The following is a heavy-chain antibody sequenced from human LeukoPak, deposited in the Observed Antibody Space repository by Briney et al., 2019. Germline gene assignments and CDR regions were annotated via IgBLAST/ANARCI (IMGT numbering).Heavy chain of an antibody. V-gene: IGHV3-23*01. Sequence: GGSLRLSCAASGFTFSSYAMSWVRQAPGKGLEWVSAISGSGGSTYYADSVKGRFTISRDNSKNTLYLQMNSLRAEDTAVYYCANSVGYCSGGSCYWGGDGAFDIWGQGTMVTVSS. D-gene: IGHD2-15*01. J-gene: IGHJ3*02. CDR3: ANSVGYCSGGSCYWGGDGAFDI. CDR2: ISGSGGST. CDR1: GFTFSSYA.